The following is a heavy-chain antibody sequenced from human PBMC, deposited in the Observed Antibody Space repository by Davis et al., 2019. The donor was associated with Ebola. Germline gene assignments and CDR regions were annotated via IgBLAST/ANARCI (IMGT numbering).Heavy chain of an antibody. J-gene: IGHJ5*02. CDR2: INPSGGST. CDR1: GYTFTSYY. CDR3: ARVVYSEQWLANWFDP. D-gene: IGHD6-19*01. V-gene: IGHV1-46*01. Sequence: ASVKVSCKASGYTFTSYYMHWVRQAPGQGLEWMGIINPSGGSTSYAQKFQGRVTMTRDTSTSTVYMELSRLRSDDTAVYYCARVVYSEQWLANWFDPWGQGTLVTVSS.